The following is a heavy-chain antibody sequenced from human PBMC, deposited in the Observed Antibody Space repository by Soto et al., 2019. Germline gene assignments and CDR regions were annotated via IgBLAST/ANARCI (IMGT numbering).Heavy chain of an antibody. D-gene: IGHD6-13*01. V-gene: IGHV1-24*01. CDR3: ATGGGAAVVKAFDI. Sequence: ASVKVSCKVSGYTLTELSMHWVRQAPGKGLEWMGGFDPEDGETIYAQKFEGRVTMTEDTSTDTTYMELSSLRSEYTTVYYCATGGGAAVVKAFDIVGEGTMV. CDR1: GYTLTELS. CDR2: FDPEDGET. J-gene: IGHJ3*02.